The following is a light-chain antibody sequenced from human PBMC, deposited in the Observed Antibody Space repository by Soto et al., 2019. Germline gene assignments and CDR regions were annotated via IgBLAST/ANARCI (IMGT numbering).Light chain of an antibody. CDR1: QDISHY. J-gene: IGKJ1*01. V-gene: IGKV1-33*01. CDR2: DAS. CDR3: QQFNNLPWT. Sequence: DFQMTQSPSSLSASVGDRVTITCQASQDISHYLNWYQQKPGKAPKLLIYDASNLERGVPSKFSGSGSGTDFIFTISSLQPEDIATYYCQQFNNLPWTFGQGTKVEIE.